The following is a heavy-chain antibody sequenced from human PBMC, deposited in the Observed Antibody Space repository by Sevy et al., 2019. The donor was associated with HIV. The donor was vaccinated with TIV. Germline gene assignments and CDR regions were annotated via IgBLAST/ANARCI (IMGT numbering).Heavy chain of an antibody. V-gene: IGHV1-46*01. CDR2: INPNGGGT. CDR1: GYTFTDYY. J-gene: IGHJ4*02. CDR3: ARVDSCGGDCYYFDY. D-gene: IGHD2-21*02. Sequence: ASVKVSCTASGYTFTDYYIHWVRQAPGQGLEWMGIINPNGGGTNYAQSFQGRVTMTRDTSTSTVYMELSSLRSEDSAVYYCARVDSCGGDCYYFDYWGQGTLVTVSS.